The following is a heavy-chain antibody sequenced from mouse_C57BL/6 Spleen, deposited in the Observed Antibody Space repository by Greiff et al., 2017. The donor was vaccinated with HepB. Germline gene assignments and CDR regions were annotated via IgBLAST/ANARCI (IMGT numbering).Heavy chain of an antibody. CDR3: ARDSYYGSSYVDY. CDR2: ISDGGSYT. J-gene: IGHJ2*01. D-gene: IGHD1-1*01. CDR1: GFTFSSYA. V-gene: IGHV5-4*01. Sequence: EVQLVESGGGLVKPGGSLKLSCAASGFTFSSYAMSWVRQTPEKRLEWVAIISDGGSYTYYPDNVKGRFTISRDNAKNNLYLQMSHLKSEDTAMYYCARDSYYGSSYVDYWGQGTTLTVSS.